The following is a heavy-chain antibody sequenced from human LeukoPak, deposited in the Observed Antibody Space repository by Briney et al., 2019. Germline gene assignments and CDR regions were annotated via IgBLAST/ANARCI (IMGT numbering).Heavy chain of an antibody. Sequence: ASVKVSCXASGYTFTGYYMHWVRQAHGQGLEWMGRINPNSGGTNYAQKFQGRVTMTRDTSISTAYMELSRLRSDDTAVYYCVGGDSSSWYAGYQPRRYNWFDPWGQGTLVTVSS. V-gene: IGHV1-2*06. D-gene: IGHD6-13*01. CDR2: INPNSGGT. CDR3: VGGDSSSWYAGYQPRRYNWFDP. J-gene: IGHJ5*02. CDR1: GYTFTGYY.